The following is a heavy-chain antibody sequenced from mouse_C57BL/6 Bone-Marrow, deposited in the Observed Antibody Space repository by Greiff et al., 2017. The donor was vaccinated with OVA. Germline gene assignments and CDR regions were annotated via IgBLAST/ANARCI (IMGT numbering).Heavy chain of an antibody. J-gene: IGHJ3*01. CDR1: GYTFTSYW. Sequence: EVKLQESGTVLARPGASVKMSCKTSGYTFTSYWMHWVKQRPGQGLEWIGAINPGNSDTSYNQKFKGKAKLTAVTSASTAYMALSSLTYEDSAVYSCTRSPSTTVEGDFGYWGQGTLVTVSA. CDR3: TRSPSTTVEGDFGY. V-gene: IGHV1-5*01. CDR2: INPGNSDT. D-gene: IGHD1-1*01.